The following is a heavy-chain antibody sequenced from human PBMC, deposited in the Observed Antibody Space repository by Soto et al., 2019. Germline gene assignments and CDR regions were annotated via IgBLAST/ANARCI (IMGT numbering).Heavy chain of an antibody. CDR2: ISAYNGNT. CDR3: AILYYGDYEGCYFSF. D-gene: IGHD4-17*01. V-gene: IGHV1-18*01. Sequence: GASVKVSCKASGYTFTSYGISWVRQAPGQGLEWMGWISAYNGNTNYAQKLQGRVTMTTDTSTSTAYMELRSLRSDDTAVYYCAILYYGDYEGCYFSFCARGTLVPVSS. J-gene: IGHJ2*01. CDR1: GYTFTSYG.